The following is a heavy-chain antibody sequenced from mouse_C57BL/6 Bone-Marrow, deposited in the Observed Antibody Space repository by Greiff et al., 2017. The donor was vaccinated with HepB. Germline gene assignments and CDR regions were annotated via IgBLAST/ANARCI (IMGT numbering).Heavy chain of an antibody. D-gene: IGHD1-1*01. J-gene: IGHJ2*01. V-gene: IGHV1-66*01. Sequence: VQLQQSGPELVKPGASVKISCKASGYSFTSYYIHWVKQRPGQGLEWIGWIYPGSGNTKYNEKFKGKATLTADTSSSTAYMQISSLTSEDSAVYYCARKNYYGSSYPYFDYWGQGTTLTVSS. CDR1: GYSFTSYY. CDR2: IYPGSGNT. CDR3: ARKNYYGSSYPYFDY.